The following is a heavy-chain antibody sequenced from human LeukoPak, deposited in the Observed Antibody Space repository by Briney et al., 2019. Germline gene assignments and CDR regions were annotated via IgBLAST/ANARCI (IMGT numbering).Heavy chain of an antibody. J-gene: IGHJ4*02. CDR2: ISNDGTNK. D-gene: IGHD2-2*01. CDR1: GFTFRSHA. CDR3: ARAPNGVYCTSSSCHLDY. V-gene: IGHV3-30-3*01. Sequence: GGSLRLSCAASGFTFRSHAFHWIRQAPGKGLEWVAVISNDGTNKYYPDSVKGRFTISRDNSKNTLYLQMNSLRAEDTAVYYCARAPNGVYCTSSSCHLDYWGQGTLVTVSS.